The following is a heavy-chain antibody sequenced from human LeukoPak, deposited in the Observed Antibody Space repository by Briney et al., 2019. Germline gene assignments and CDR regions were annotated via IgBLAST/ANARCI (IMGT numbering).Heavy chain of an antibody. Sequence: PGGSLRLSCAASGFTFSSYEMNWVRQAPGKGLEWVSYISSSGSTIYYADSVKGRFTISRDNAKNSLYLQMNSLRAEDTAVYYCARDGRQYYDSGSYRYFQHWGQGTLVTVSS. CDR1: GFTFSSYE. D-gene: IGHD3-10*01. CDR3: ARDGRQYYDSGSYRYFQH. J-gene: IGHJ1*01. V-gene: IGHV3-48*03. CDR2: ISSSGSTI.